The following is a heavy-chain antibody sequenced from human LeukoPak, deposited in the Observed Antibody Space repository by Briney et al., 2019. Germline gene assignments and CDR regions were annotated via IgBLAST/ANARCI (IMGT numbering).Heavy chain of an antibody. D-gene: IGHD4/OR15-4a*01. V-gene: IGHV3-53*01. CDR3: ARRAGAYSHPYDY. Sequence: GSLRLSCTVSGFTVSSNSMCWVRQAPGKGLEWVSFIYSGTIHYSDSVKGRFTISRDNSKNTLYLQMNSLRAEDTAVYYCARRAGAYSHPYDYWGQGTLVTVSS. CDR1: GFTVSSNS. CDR2: IYSGTI. J-gene: IGHJ4*02.